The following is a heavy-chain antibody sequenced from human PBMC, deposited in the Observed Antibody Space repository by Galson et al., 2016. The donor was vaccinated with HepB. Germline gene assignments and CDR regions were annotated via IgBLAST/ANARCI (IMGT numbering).Heavy chain of an antibody. CDR1: EYTFRSYS. J-gene: IGHJ5*02. CDR2: ITASGTT. D-gene: IGHD5-18*01. V-gene: IGHV3-48*01. Sequence: SLRFSCAASEYTFRSYSMSWVRQAPGKGLEWISYITASGTTYYADSVEGRFTISRDNAKDSLYLQMNSLRVEDTAVFFCARDGGKSNGFPFDLWGRGTLVTVSS. CDR3: ARDGGKSNGFPFDL.